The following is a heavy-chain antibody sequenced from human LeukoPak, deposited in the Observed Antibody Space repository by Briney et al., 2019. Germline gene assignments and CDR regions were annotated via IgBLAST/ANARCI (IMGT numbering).Heavy chain of an antibody. CDR1: GFTFDDYA. CDR3: ARGYYSDYFDY. V-gene: IGHV3-9*01. Sequence: GRSLRLSCAASGFTFDDYAMHWVRQAPGKGLEWVSGISWNSGSIGYADSVKGRFTISRDNAKNSLYLQMNSLRAEDTAVYYCARGYYSDYFDYWGQGTLVTVSS. J-gene: IGHJ4*02. CDR2: ISWNSGSI. D-gene: IGHD3-22*01.